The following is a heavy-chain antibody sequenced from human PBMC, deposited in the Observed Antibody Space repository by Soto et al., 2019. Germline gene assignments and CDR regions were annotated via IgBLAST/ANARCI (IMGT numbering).Heavy chain of an antibody. V-gene: IGHV1-8*01. CDR1: GFTFITYD. Sequence: ASVKVSCKASGFTFITYDFSWVRQAAGQGLEWMGWMNPNNGNAGFAQKFRGRINMTRNTSISTAYLELSILRSDDSAVYFCARRKARSVPYYLELWGHATQVPLSS. CDR3: ARRKARSVPYYLEL. J-gene: IGHJ4*01. D-gene: IGHD6-6*01. CDR2: MNPNNGNA.